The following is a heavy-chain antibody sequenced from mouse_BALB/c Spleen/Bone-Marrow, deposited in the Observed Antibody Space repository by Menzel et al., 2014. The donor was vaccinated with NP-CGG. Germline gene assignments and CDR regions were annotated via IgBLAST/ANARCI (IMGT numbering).Heavy chain of an antibody. V-gene: IGHV5-12-2*01. CDR2: ITIDGAGT. CDR3: TRHGGGPDYFDY. CDR1: GLTFSSYS. Sequence: EVKLVESGGGIVQPGGSLKLSCAASGLTFSSYSMSWVRQTPDRRLEWVAYITIDGAGTYYADTVKGRFTISRDNAKNTLYLQMSSLKSEDTAMYYCTRHGGGPDYFDYWGHGTTLTVSS. J-gene: IGHJ2*01.